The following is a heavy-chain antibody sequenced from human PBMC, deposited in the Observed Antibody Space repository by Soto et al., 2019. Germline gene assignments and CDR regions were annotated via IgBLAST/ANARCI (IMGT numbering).Heavy chain of an antibody. J-gene: IGHJ4*02. CDR1: GYTFTGYY. V-gene: IGHV1-2*02. CDR3: VTGDHLVR. Sequence: ASVKVSCKTSGYTFTGYYLNWVRQAPGRGLEWGGWINPKTGDTNNAQKFQGRVTMTTDTSISTGYMELSGLKSDDTAVYYCVTGDHLVRWGQGTRVTVSS. D-gene: IGHD6-6*01. CDR2: INPKTGDT.